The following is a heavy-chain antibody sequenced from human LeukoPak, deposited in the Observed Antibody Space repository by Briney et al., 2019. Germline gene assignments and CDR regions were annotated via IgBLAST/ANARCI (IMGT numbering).Heavy chain of an antibody. D-gene: IGHD4-23*01. CDR1: GYIFTSYW. Sequence: NHGESLKISCKGSGYIFTSYWIGWVRQMPGKGLEWMGIIYPGDSDTRYSPSFQGQVTISADKSISTAYLQWSSLKASDTAMYYCARLIYGGNSVGAFDIWGQGTMVTVSS. V-gene: IGHV5-51*01. CDR2: IYPGDSDT. CDR3: ARLIYGGNSVGAFDI. J-gene: IGHJ3*02.